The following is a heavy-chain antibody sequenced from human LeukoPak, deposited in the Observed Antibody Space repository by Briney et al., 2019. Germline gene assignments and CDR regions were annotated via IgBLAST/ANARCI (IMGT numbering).Heavy chain of an antibody. V-gene: IGHV1-18*01. J-gene: IGHJ4*02. Sequence: ASVKVSCNASDYTFTSYGISWVRQAPGQGLEWMGWISAYNGNTNYAQKLQGRVTMTADTSTSTAYMELRSLRSDDTAVYYCARAFFGGNDYGDYRGQGTLVTVSS. D-gene: IGHD2/OR15-2a*01. CDR3: ARAFFGGNDYGDY. CDR1: DYTFTSYG. CDR2: ISAYNGNT.